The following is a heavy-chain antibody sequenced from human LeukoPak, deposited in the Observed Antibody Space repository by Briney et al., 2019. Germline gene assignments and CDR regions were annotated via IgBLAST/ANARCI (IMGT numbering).Heavy chain of an antibody. Sequence: HPGGSLRLSCAASGFTSSSNWTSWVRPAPGKGLEWVANIKQDGSEKYYVDSVKGRFTISRDNAKNSLYLQMNSLRAEDTAVYYCARVGDYQKDYFDYWGQGTLVTVSS. CDR3: ARVGDYQKDYFDY. V-gene: IGHV3-7*01. CDR2: IKQDGSEK. D-gene: IGHD4-17*01. J-gene: IGHJ4*02. CDR1: GFTSSSNW.